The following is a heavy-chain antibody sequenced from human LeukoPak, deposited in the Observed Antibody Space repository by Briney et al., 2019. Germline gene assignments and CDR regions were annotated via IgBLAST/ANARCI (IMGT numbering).Heavy chain of an antibody. CDR3: ARDFRAFDI. CDR1: GFTFSSYA. J-gene: IGHJ3*02. Sequence: GGSLRLSCAASGFTFSSYAMSWVRQAPGKGLEWVSAISGSGGSTYYADSVKGRFTISRDNAKNSLYLQMNGLRAEDTAVYYCARDFRAFDIWGQGTMVTVSS. CDR2: ISGSGGST. V-gene: IGHV3-23*01.